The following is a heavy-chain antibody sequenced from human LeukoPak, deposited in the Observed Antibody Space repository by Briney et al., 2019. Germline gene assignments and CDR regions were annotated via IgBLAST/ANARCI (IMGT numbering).Heavy chain of an antibody. J-gene: IGHJ4*02. CDR3: ATFIVGATTPSY. D-gene: IGHD1-26*01. CDR1: GYTFTNYD. Sequence: ASVKVSCKASGYTFTNYDINWVRQAPGQGLEWMGWMNPNSDNTGCAQKFQDRVTITRNTSISTAYMELSSLRSEDTAVYYCATFIVGATTPSYWGQGTLVTVSS. CDR2: MNPNSDNT. V-gene: IGHV1-8*03.